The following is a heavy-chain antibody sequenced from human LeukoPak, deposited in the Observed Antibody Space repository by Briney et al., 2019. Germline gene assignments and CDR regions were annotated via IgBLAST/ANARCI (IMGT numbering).Heavy chain of an antibody. D-gene: IGHD3-3*01. CDR3: ARLRFFGVVIPKYYFDY. J-gene: IGHJ4*02. CDR1: GYSISSGYY. CDR2: IYHSGST. Sequence: SETLSLTCAVSGYSISSGYYWGWIRQPPGKGLEWIGSIYHSGSTYYNPSLKSRVTISVDTSKNQLSLKLSSVTAADTAVYYCARLRFFGVVIPKYYFDYWGQGTLVTVSS. V-gene: IGHV4-38-2*01.